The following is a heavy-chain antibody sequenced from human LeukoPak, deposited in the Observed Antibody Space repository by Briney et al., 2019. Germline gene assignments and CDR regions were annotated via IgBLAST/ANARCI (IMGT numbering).Heavy chain of an antibody. CDR3: AKPSGEYFEY. Sequence: PGGSLRLSCEVSGFPFTGSGWNWFRKPPGKGLEWVALTSYDGSTKYYADSVKGRFFISKDNSRNTVYLQMNSLKVEDTAMYYCAKPSGEYFEYWGQGTLVTVSS. CDR2: TSYDGSTK. J-gene: IGHJ4*02. V-gene: IGHV3-30*18. CDR1: GFPFTGSG.